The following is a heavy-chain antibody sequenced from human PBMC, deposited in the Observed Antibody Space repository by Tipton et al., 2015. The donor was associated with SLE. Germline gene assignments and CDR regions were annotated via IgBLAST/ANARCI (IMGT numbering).Heavy chain of an antibody. CDR1: GGSFSGYY. D-gene: IGHD6-13*01. V-gene: IGHV4-34*01. CDR3: ARGGRQLVPFSWFDP. J-gene: IGHJ5*02. Sequence: TLSLTCAVYGGSFSGYYWSWIRQPPGKGLEWIGEIIDRGRTDYNPSLKSRVTISVETSENQVSLKLSSVTAADTAVYYCARGGRQLVPFSWFDPWGQGTLVTVSS. CDR2: IIDRGRT.